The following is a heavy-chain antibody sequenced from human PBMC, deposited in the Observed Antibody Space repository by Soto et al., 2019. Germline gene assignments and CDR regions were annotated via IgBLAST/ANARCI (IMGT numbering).Heavy chain of an antibody. V-gene: IGHV3-30*18. Sequence: QVQLVESGGGVVQPGRSLRLSCAASGFTFSSYGMHWVRQAPGKGLEWVAVISYDGSNKYYADSVKGRFTISRDNSKNTLYLQMNSLRAEDTAVYYCAKDGALNSGWYGWFDYWGQGTLVTVSS. CDR2: ISYDGSNK. J-gene: IGHJ4*02. CDR3: AKDGALNSGWYGWFDY. D-gene: IGHD6-19*01. CDR1: GFTFSSYG.